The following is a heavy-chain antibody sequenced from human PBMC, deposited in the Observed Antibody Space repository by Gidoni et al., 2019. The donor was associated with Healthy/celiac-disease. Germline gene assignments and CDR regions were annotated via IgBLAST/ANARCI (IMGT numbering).Heavy chain of an antibody. CDR3: ARGAAAAATDAFDI. V-gene: IGHV1-8*01. CDR2: MNPNSGNT. CDR1: GYTFTSYD. Sequence: QVQLVQSGAEVTKPGASVKVSCTASGYTFTSYDINWVRQADGQGFEWMGWMNPNSGNTGYAQKFQGRFTMTRNTSISTAYMELSSLRSEDTAVYYCARGAAAAATDAFDIWGQGTMVTVSS. J-gene: IGHJ3*02. D-gene: IGHD6-13*01.